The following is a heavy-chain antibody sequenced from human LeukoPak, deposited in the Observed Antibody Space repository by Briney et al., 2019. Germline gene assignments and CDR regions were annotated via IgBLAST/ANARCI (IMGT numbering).Heavy chain of an antibody. D-gene: IGHD5-24*01. J-gene: IGHJ4*02. CDR2: IYYSGST. Sequence: GSLRLSCGASGFTFSSYSMNWVRQTPGKGLEWIGYIYYSGSTNYNPSLKSRVSISVDTSKNQFSLKVNSVTAADTAVYYCARGRDGYNFLNRGGYYYFDYWGQGILVTVSS. V-gene: IGHV4-59*08. CDR1: GFTFSSYS. CDR3: ARGRDGYNFLNRGGYYYFDY.